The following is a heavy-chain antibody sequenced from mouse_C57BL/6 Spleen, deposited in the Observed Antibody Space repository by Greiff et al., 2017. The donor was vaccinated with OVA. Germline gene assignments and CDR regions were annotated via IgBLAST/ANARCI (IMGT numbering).Heavy chain of an antibody. J-gene: IGHJ4*01. CDR3: AKREGDGEYAMDD. CDR2: FYPGSGST. V-gene: IGHV1-62-2*01. CDR1: GYTFTEYT. D-gene: IGHD2-13*01. Sequence: QVQLQQSGAELVKPGASVKLSCTASGYTFTEYTIHWVKQRSGQGLEWIGWFYPGSGSTKYTEKFKDKATLTADKSSSTDYMELRRLTSEDSAVYVCAKREGDGEYAMDDWGKGTTVTVSS.